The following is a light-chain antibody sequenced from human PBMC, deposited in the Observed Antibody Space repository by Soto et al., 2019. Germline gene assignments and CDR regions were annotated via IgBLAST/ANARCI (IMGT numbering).Light chain of an antibody. Sequence: QSVLTQPASVSWSPGQSITISCTGNRNDIGTYNYVSWYQQHPGKAPRLVIYAVSNRPSGVSNRFSGSKSGNTASLTIAGLQSEDEADYYCKSYTSSTSFVFGTGTKVTVL. J-gene: IGLJ1*01. V-gene: IGLV2-14*01. CDR1: RNDIGTYNY. CDR2: AVS. CDR3: KSYTSSTSFV.